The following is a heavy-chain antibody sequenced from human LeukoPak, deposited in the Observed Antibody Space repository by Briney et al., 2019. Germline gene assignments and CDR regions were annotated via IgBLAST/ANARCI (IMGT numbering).Heavy chain of an antibody. V-gene: IGHV1-8*01. D-gene: IGHD3-3*01. Sequence: ASVKVSCKASRYTFTSYDINWVRQATGQGLEWMGWMNPNSGNTGYAQKFQGRVAMTRNSSISTAYMELSSLRSEDTAVYYCARSGSSFSYYDFWSGYYHYYYTDVWGKGTTVTVSS. CDR3: ARSGSSFSYYDFWSGYYHYYYTDV. J-gene: IGHJ6*03. CDR2: MNPNSGNT. CDR1: RYTFTSYD.